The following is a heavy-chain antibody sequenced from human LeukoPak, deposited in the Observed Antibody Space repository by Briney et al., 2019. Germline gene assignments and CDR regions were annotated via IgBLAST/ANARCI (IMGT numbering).Heavy chain of an antibody. J-gene: IGHJ4*02. D-gene: IGHD5-24*01. CDR1: GFTFSTYS. V-gene: IGHV3-21*04. CDR3: TRMAGGLWDY. CDR2: ITSPVGRI. Sequence: GGSLRLSCAASGFTFSTYSMNWVRQAPGKGLEWVSSITSPVGRIYYADSLKGRITISRDNAKNSLFLQMNSLRAEDTAVYYCTRMAGGLWDYWGQGTLVTVSS.